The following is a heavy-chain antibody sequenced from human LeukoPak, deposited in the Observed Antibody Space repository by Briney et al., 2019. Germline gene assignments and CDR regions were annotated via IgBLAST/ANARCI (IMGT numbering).Heavy chain of an antibody. CDR2: IYYSGTT. J-gene: IGHJ4*02. CDR3: ARHSSAARPNFDY. Sequence: SETLSLTCTVSGGSISGSNYYWGWVRQPPGKGLEWIGSIYYSGTTYYNPSLKSRVTISVDTSKNQFSLEVTSMTAADTAVYYCARHSSAARPNFDYWGQGTLVTVSS. CDR1: GGSISGSNYY. D-gene: IGHD6-6*01. V-gene: IGHV4-39*01.